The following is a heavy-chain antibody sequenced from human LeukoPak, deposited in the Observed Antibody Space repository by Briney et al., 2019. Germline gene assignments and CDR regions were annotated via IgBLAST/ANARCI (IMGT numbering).Heavy chain of an antibody. CDR3: AKDTRFFLGGPAATPIDY. J-gene: IGHJ4*02. V-gene: IGHV3-48*03. D-gene: IGHD2-2*01. CDR1: GFTFSSYE. CDR2: ISSSGSTI. Sequence: SGGSLRLSCAASGFTFSSYEINWVRQAPGKGLEWVSYISSSGSTIKYADSVKGRFTISRGNAKNTLYLQMNSLRAEDTAVYYCAKDTRFFLGGPAATPIDYWGQGTLVTVSS.